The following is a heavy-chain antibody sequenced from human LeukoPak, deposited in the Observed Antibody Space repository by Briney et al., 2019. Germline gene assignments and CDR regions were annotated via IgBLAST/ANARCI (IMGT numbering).Heavy chain of an antibody. CDR1: GFTFSSYT. J-gene: IGHJ4*02. CDR3: ARFFDSSFD. D-gene: IGHD3-22*01. CDR2: ISYDASNK. Sequence: GGSLRLSCAASGFTFSSYTMSWVRQAPGKGLEWVAVISYDASNKYYADSVKGRFTISRDNSKNTLYLQMNSLRAEDTAVYYCARFFDSSFDWGQGALVTVSS. V-gene: IGHV3-30*04.